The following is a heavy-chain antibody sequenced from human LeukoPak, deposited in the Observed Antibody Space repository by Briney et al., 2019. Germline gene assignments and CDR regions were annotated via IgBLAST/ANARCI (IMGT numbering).Heavy chain of an antibody. CDR2: IYTSGST. D-gene: IGHD4/OR15-4a*01. Sequence: SETLSLTCTVSGGSISSGSYYWSWIRQPAGKGLEWIGRIYTSGSTNYNPSLKSRVTLSVDTSRNQLSLQLSSVTTADTAVYYCVRGPYGASISKWFDPWGQGTLVIVSS. CDR3: VRGPYGASISKWFDP. CDR1: GGSISSGSYY. V-gene: IGHV4-61*02. J-gene: IGHJ5*02.